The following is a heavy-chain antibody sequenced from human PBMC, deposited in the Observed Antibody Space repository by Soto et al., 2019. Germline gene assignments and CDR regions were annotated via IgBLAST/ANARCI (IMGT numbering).Heavy chain of an antibody. CDR3: ARDRIQLRLGKYSFNAMDV. CDR2: IVPRFGSP. J-gene: IGHJ6*02. D-gene: IGHD3-16*01. V-gene: IGHV1-69*06. CDR1: GGAFSDFA. Sequence: QEQLVQSGAEMRKPGSSLRVSCKASGGAFSDFAFSWVRQAPGQGLEWMGGIVPRFGSPNYAQKFGGRVTITADTSTSTVYMELSSLRFDATAVYFSARDRIQLRLGKYSFNAMDVWGQGTTITVSS.